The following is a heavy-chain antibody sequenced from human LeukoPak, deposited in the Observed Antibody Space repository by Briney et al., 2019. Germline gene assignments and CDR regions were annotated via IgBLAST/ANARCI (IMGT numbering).Heavy chain of an antibody. CDR3: ARVAFKGAGDWLDP. CDR2: ISSSDGTI. Sequence: GGTLRLSCAASGFTFSSYEMYWVRQAPGKGLEWVSYISSSDGTINYADSVKGRFTISRDNAKNSLYLQMNSLRAEDTSIYYCARVAFKGAGDWLDPWGQGTLVTVPS. J-gene: IGHJ5*02. D-gene: IGHD3-3*02. V-gene: IGHV3-48*03. CDR1: GFTFSSYE.